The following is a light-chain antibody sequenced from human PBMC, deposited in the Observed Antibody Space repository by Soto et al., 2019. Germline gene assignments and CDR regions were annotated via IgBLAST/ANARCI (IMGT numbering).Light chain of an antibody. Sequence: VCAQCPGTMSLSPSTPAAFSGSGSRPTGSTYLAWYQQKPGQAPRLLIYDASTRATGIPARFSGSGSGTDFTLTISRLEPEDSAVYYCQQHGRSPITFGQGTRLEIK. CDR1: RPTGSTY. V-gene: IGKV3-20*01. CDR3: QQHGRSPIT. J-gene: IGKJ5*01. CDR2: DAS.